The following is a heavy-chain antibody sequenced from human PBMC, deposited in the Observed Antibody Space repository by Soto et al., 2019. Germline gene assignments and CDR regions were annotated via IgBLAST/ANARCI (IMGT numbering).Heavy chain of an antibody. V-gene: IGHV3-23*01. CDR2: ISGGGGST. J-gene: IGHJ5*01. CDR3: AKEQGYDTSGYSRGVFHPGGPVSLLADS. D-gene: IGHD3-22*01. Sequence: SGGSLRLSCEASGFTFISYAMSWVRQAPGKGLEWVSAISGGGGSTYYADSVKGRFTISRDNSKNTLYLQMNSLRAEDTAVYYCAKEQGYDTSGYSRGVFHPGGPVSLLADS. CDR1: GFTFISYA.